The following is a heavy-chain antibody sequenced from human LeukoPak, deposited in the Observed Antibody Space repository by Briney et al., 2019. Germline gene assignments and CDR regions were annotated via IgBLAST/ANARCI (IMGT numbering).Heavy chain of an antibody. J-gene: IGHJ3*02. CDR1: GFTFSSYG. CDR2: IYHSGST. D-gene: IGHD2-15*01. V-gene: IGHV4-38-2*01. CDR3: ARKGRADIVVVVAATDLAFDI. Sequence: LRLSCAASGFTFSSYGMNWVRQAPGKGLEWIGSIYHSGSTYYNPSLKSRVTISVDTSKNQFSLKLSSVTAADTAVYYCARKGRADIVVVVAATDLAFDIWGQGTMVTVSS.